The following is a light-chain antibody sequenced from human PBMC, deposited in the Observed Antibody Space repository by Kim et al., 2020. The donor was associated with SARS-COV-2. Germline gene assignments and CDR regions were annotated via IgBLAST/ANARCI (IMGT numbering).Light chain of an antibody. Sequence: PGQRARISCYGGNMGDNFEYWYPRRPGKPPLQVNYQGATRPPGIPARFSCSNSGGTATLGINGTEAMDEDDYDCQACQNGVVFGGGTQLTVL. V-gene: IGLV3-1*01. J-gene: IGLJ2*01. CDR3: QACQNGVV. CDR2: QGA. CDR1: NMGDNF.